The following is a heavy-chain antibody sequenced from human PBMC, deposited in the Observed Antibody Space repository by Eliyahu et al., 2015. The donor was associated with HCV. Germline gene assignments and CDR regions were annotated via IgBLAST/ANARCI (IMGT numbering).Heavy chain of an antibody. CDR3: ARDDPMVRGGLEKGAFNI. Sequence: QVQLQESVPGLVKPSETLSLTCTVSGGSISNYYWNWVRQPPGKGLEWIAYIYYTGSTNYNPSLKSRVSISLDASKNQLSLRLTSVTAADTAVYYCARDDPMVRGGLEKGAFNIWGPGTMVTVSS. V-gene: IGHV4-59*01. CDR1: GGSISNYY. D-gene: IGHD3-10*01. J-gene: IGHJ3*02. CDR2: IYYTGST.